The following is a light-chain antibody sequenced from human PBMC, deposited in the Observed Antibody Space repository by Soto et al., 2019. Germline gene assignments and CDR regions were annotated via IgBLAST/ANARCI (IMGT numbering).Light chain of an antibody. Sequence: EIVLTQSPATLSLSPGERATLSCRASQSVGSYFAWYQQKPGQAPRLLIYDASNRATGIPARFSGSGSGTDFTRTISSLEPDDFAVYYCQQRGNWPLTFGQGTRVDIK. J-gene: IGKJ1*01. V-gene: IGKV3-11*01. CDR3: QQRGNWPLT. CDR1: QSVGSY. CDR2: DAS.